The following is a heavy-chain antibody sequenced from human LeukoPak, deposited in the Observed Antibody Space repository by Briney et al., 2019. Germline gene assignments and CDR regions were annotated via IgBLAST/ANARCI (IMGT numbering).Heavy chain of an antibody. Sequence: ASVKVSCKASGYTFTGYYMHWVRQAPGQGLEWMGWINPNSGGTNYAQKFQDRVTMTRDTSISTAYMELSSLRSEDTAVYYCARDLPRPGVSYYYMDVWGKGTTVTVSS. CDR2: INPNSGGT. CDR3: ARDLPRPGVSYYYMDV. D-gene: IGHD3-16*01. V-gene: IGHV1-2*02. J-gene: IGHJ6*03. CDR1: GYTFTGYY.